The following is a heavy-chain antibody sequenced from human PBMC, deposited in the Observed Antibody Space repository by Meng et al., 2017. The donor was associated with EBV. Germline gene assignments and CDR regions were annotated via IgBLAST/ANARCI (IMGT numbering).Heavy chain of an antibody. D-gene: IGHD6-19*01. CDR2: INPNSGGT. CDR1: GYTFTGYY. CDR3: ARVGIAVAGTGDY. Sequence: QVQLVQSGDELKKPGASLKVSCKASGYTFTGYYTHWVRQAPGQGLEWMGRINPNSGGTNYAQKFQGRVTMTRDTSISTAYMELSRLRSDDTAVYYCARVGIAVAGTGDYWGQGTLVTVSS. J-gene: IGHJ4*02. V-gene: IGHV1-2*06.